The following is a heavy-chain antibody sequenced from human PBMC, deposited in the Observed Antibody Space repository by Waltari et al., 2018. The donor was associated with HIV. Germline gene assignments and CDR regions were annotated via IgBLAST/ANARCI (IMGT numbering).Heavy chain of an antibody. CDR2: INNDGSNT. CDR3: VRDYDSSGYYSANWFDP. CDR1: GLTFRSYW. D-gene: IGHD3-22*01. J-gene: IGHJ5*02. Sequence: EVQLVESGGGLVQRGGSLRPSCVASGLTFRSYWMHWFRQGPGWGLVWVSRINNDGSNTNYADSVKGRFTISRDNAKNTLYLQMNSLRAEDTAVYSCVRDYDSSGYYSANWFDPWGQGTLVTVSS. V-gene: IGHV3-74*01.